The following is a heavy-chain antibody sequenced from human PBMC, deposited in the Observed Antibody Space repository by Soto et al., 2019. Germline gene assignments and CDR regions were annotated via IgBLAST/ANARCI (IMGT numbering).Heavy chain of an antibody. J-gene: IGHJ4*02. CDR1: GGSFSGYY. Sequence: QVQLQQWGAGLLKPSETLSLTCAVYGGSFSGYYWSWIRQPPGKGLEWIGEINPGGTTNYNPFLKSRVTISVDRSKNQFSLKLSSVTVADTAVYYCARGIPGYSSSWYNNWGQGTLVTVSS. V-gene: IGHV4-34*01. D-gene: IGHD6-13*01. CDR3: ARGIPGYSSSWYNN. CDR2: INPGGTT.